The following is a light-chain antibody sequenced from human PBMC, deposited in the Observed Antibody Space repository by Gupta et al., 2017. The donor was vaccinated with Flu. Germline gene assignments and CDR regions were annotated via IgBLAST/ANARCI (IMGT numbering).Light chain of an antibody. CDR1: SGSIASNY. J-gene: IGLJ3*02. Sequence: NFMLTQPHSRAESPAKMVNISCIRSSGSIASNYGHWYQQRPDSSPTTVIYEDNQRPSGVPDLFSGSIDSSSTSASLTISGLQAEDEADYYCQSYDSSNHRLVFGGGTKLTVL. CDR2: EDN. V-gene: IGLV6-57*01. CDR3: QSYDSSNHRLV.